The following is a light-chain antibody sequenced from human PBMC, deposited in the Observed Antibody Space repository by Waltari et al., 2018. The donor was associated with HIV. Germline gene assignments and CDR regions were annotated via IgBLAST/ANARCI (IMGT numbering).Light chain of an antibody. CDR1: ILARTY. V-gene: IGLV3-25*03. CDR2: KDN. CDR3: QGIDSSGRKV. J-gene: IGLJ2*01. Sequence: SHELTQPPSVSVSPGQTATISCSGDILARTYAYWFQQKPGQAPVLLIYKDNGRPTAITERFSGSSSGATVTLTITGVRAEDEADYYCQGIDSSGRKVFGGGTRLTVL.